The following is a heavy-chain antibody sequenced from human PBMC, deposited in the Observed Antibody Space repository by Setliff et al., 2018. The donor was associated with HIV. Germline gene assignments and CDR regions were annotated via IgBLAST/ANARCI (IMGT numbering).Heavy chain of an antibody. CDR3: ARGWGHDGFDF. J-gene: IGHJ3*01. D-gene: IGHD7-27*01. CDR2: INHSGST. CDR1: GGSFNGYY. Sequence: SETLSLTCAVYGGSFNGYYWSWIRQPPGKGLEWIGEINHSGSTNYNPSLKSRVTISVDTSKNQFSLKLSSVTAADTAVYYCARGWGHDGFDFWGQGTMVTVSS. V-gene: IGHV4-34*01.